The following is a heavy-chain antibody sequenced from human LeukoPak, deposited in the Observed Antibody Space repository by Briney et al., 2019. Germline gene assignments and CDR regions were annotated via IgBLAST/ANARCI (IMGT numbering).Heavy chain of an antibody. CDR3: ARGWGGLGWFFDY. V-gene: IGHV3-33*01. CDR1: GFTVSSFG. J-gene: IGHJ4*02. Sequence: GGSLRLSCAASGFTVSSFGIHRVRQAPRRGLESVIIIWYDGSAKYFADSVKGRFTVSRDNSKNTLYLQMNSLRAEDTAVYYCARGWGGLGWFFDYWGQGTLVTVSS. D-gene: IGHD4-23*01. CDR2: IWYDGSAK.